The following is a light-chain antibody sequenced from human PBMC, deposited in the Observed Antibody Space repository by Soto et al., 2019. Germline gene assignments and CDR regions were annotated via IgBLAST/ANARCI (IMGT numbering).Light chain of an antibody. J-gene: IGLJ1*01. Sequence: QSALTRPASVFGSPGQSITFSCTGTSSDVGGYNFVSWYQQHPGKAPKLMIYEVSSRPSGVSNRFSGSKSGNTASLTISGLQPEDEADYYCSSYTTSSTVVFGTGTKLTVL. CDR2: EVS. V-gene: IGLV2-14*03. CDR1: SSDVGGYNF. CDR3: SSYTTSSTVV.